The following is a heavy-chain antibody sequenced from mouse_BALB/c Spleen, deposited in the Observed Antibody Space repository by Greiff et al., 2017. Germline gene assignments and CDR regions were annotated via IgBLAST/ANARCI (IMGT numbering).Heavy chain of an antibody. V-gene: IGHV4-1*02. J-gene: IGHJ2*01. D-gene: IGHD2-14*01. CDR3: ARSPYYRYARIYFDY. CDR2: INPDSSTI. CDR1: GFDFSRYW. Sequence: EVKLVESGGGLVQPGGSLKLSCAASGFDFSRYWMSWVRQAPGKGLEWIGEINPDSSTINYTPSLKDKFIISRDNAKNTLYLQMSKVRSEDTALYYCARSPYYRYARIYFDYWGQGTTLTVSS.